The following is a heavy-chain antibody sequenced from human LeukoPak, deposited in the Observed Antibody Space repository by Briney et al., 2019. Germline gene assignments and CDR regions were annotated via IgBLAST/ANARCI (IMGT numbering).Heavy chain of an antibody. CDR2: IYYSGST. V-gene: IGHV4-30-4*01. Sequence: SETLSLTCTVSGGSISSGDYYWSWIRQPPGKGLEWIGYIYYSGSTYYNPSLKSRVTISVDTSKNQFSLKLSSVTAADTAVYYCARGLSYCSSTSCYIEAGDYFDYWGQGTLATVSS. J-gene: IGHJ4*02. D-gene: IGHD2-2*02. CDR3: ARGLSYCSSTSCYIEAGDYFDY. CDR1: GGSISSGDYY.